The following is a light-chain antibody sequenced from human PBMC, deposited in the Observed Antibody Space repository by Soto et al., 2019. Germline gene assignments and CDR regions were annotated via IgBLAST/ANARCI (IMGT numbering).Light chain of an antibody. J-gene: IGKJ1*01. V-gene: IGKV3-20*01. Sequence: EMVLTQSPGSLSLSPGERATLFCRASQSLSSSYLAWYQQKPGQAPRLLIYGASSRATGIPDRFSGSGSGTDFTLTISRLEPEDFAVYYCQQYGSSPRTFGQGTKVDIK. CDR2: GAS. CDR3: QQYGSSPRT. CDR1: QSLSSSY.